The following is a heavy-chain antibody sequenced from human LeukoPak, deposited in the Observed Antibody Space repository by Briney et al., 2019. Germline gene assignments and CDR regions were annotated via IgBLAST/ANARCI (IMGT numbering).Heavy chain of an antibody. CDR1: GGSISSSSYY. V-gene: IGHV4-39*07. D-gene: IGHD6-13*01. CDR2: INHSGST. CDR3: ARGNRRAAAGRGAFDI. J-gene: IGHJ3*02. Sequence: PSETLSLTCTVSGGSISSSSYYWSWIRQPPGKGLEWIGEINHSGSTNYNPSLKSRVTISVDTSKNQFSLKLSSVTAADTAVYYCARGNRRAAAGRGAFDIWGQGTMVTVSS.